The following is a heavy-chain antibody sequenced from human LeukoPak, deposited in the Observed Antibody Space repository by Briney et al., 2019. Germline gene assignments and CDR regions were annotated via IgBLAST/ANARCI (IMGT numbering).Heavy chain of an antibody. J-gene: IGHJ4*02. CDR3: ARSRYDSSAKRGFYFDY. CDR1: GFTFSSYA. V-gene: IGHV3-30*14. CDR2: ISYDGSNK. D-gene: IGHD3-22*01. Sequence: GGSLILSCAASGFTFSSYAMHWVRQAPGKGLEWVAVISYDGSNKYYADSVKGRFTISRDNSKNTLYLQMGSLRAEDMAVYYCARSRYDSSAKRGFYFDYWGQGTLVTVSS.